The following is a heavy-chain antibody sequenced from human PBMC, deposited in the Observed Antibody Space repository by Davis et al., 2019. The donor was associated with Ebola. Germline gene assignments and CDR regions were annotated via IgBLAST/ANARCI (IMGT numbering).Heavy chain of an antibody. J-gene: IGHJ4*02. D-gene: IGHD2-2*01. Sequence: GSLRLSCTVSGGSISSSSYYWSWIRQPPGKGLEWIGYIYYSGSTNYNPSLKSRVTISVDTSKNQFSLKLSSVTAADTAVYYCARDPYCSSTSCYAGAGYWGQGTLVTVSS. CDR1: GGSISSSSYY. CDR2: IYYSGST. V-gene: IGHV4-61*01. CDR3: ARDPYCSSTSCYAGAGY.